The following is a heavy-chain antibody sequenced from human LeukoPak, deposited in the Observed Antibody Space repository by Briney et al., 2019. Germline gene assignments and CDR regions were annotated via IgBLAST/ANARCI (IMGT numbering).Heavy chain of an antibody. V-gene: IGHV4-39*07. CDR3: ARENSGSYREFDY. J-gene: IGHJ4*02. CDR1: GGSISSSSYY. Sequence: SETLSLTRTVSGGSISSSSYYWGWIRQPPGKGLEWIGRIYTSGSTNYNASLKSRVSMSVDTSKNQFSLKLSSVTAADTAVFYCARENSGSYREFDYWGQGTLVTVSS. D-gene: IGHD1-26*01. CDR2: IYTSGST.